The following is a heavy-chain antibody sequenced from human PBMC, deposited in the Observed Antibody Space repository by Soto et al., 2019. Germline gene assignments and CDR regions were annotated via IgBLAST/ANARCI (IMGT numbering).Heavy chain of an antibody. CDR3: VREISVAGGHFDY. D-gene: IGHD6-19*01. J-gene: IGHJ4*02. CDR2: ISSSSSTI. Sequence: EVQLVESGGGLVQPGGSLRLSCTASGFTFSSYGMNWVRQVPGKGLEWVPSISSSSSTIYYADSVRGRFTISRDNAKNSLYLQMNSLRDEDTAVYYCVREISVAGGHFDYWGQGTLVTVSS. CDR1: GFTFSSYG. V-gene: IGHV3-48*02.